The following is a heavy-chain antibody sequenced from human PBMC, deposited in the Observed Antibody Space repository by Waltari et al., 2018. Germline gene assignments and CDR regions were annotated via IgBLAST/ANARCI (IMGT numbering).Heavy chain of an antibody. V-gene: IGHV1-46*01. D-gene: IGHD2-21*01. Sequence: QVQLVQSGAEVKKPGASVKISCKTSEYTFTSSYVHWVRPAPGQGLEWMGIINPSGGSKSYAQKVQGRVTMTRDTSTSTVYMELSSLRSEDTAVYYCASDTGALWMDVWGQGTTVTVSS. J-gene: IGHJ6*02. CDR1: EYTFTSSY. CDR3: ASDTGALWMDV. CDR2: INPSGGSK.